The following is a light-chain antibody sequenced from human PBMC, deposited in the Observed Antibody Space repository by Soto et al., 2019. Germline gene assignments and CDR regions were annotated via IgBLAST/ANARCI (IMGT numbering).Light chain of an antibody. J-gene: IGKJ1*01. Sequence: DIQMTQGPSTLSRSVGDRVTITCRASQPISSWLAWYQQKPGKAPNLLIYKPSHLKSGVTPRLSGSGPGNELTLTISSLQPDDFATYYCQHYNSYSEAFGQGTKVDIK. CDR1: QPISSW. CDR2: KPS. CDR3: QHYNSYSEA. V-gene: IGKV1-5*03.